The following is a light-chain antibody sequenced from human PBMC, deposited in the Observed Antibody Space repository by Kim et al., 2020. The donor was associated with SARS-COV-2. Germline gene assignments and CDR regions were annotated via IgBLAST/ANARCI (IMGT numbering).Light chain of an antibody. Sequence: ASVGDRVTITCRASQDIRNDLGWYQQNPGRAPKGLIYGASSLQSGVPSRFSGSGSETEFTLTISSVQPEDFATYFCLQHSTYPITFGQGTRLEIK. V-gene: IGKV1-17*01. CDR1: QDIRND. CDR2: GAS. CDR3: LQHSTYPIT. J-gene: IGKJ5*01.